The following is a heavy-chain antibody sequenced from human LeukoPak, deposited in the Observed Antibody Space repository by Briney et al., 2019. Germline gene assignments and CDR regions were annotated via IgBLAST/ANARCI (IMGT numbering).Heavy chain of an antibody. CDR2: IKSKTHGGTT. Sequence: PGGSLRLSCAASGFTFTNAWMSWVRQAPGKGLEWVGRIKSKTHGGTTDYAAPMKGRFTISRDDSKNTVYLQMNSLRAEDTAVYYCAKDTASHFDYWGQGTLVTVSS. J-gene: IGHJ4*02. CDR1: GFTFTNAW. D-gene: IGHD2-2*01. CDR3: AKDTASHFDY. V-gene: IGHV3-15*01.